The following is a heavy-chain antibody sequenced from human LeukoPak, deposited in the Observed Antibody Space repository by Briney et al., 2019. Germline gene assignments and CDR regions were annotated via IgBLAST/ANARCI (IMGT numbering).Heavy chain of an antibody. D-gene: IGHD2-8*01. J-gene: IGHJ6*03. Sequence: GGSLRLSCAASGFTFSNYWMTWVRQAPGKGLEWVANIKHDGSDKHYVDSVKGRFTISRDNARNSLSLQMNSLRAEDTAVYYCARARGTKWYYFNYMDVWGKGTTVTVSS. CDR1: GFTFSNYW. V-gene: IGHV3-7*01. CDR2: IKHDGSDK. CDR3: ARARGTKWYYFNYMDV.